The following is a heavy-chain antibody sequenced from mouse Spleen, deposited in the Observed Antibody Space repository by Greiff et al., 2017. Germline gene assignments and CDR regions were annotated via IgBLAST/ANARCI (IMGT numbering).Heavy chain of an antibody. CDR2: INPSSGYT. CDR1: GYTFTSYT. J-gene: IGHJ4*01. CDR3: AREITRGAMDY. Sequence: VQLQQSGAELARPGASVKMSCKASGYTFTSYTMHWVKQRPGQGLEWIGYINPSSGYTKYNQKFKDKATLTADKSSSTAYMQLSSLTSEDSAVYYCAREITRGAMDYWGQGTSVTVSS. D-gene: IGHD2-4*01. V-gene: IGHV1-4*01.